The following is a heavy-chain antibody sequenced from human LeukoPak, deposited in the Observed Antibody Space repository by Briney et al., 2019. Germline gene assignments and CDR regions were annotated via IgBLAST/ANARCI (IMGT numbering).Heavy chain of an antibody. CDR2: IYTSGST. D-gene: IGHD3-16*01. V-gene: IGHV4-61*02. J-gene: IGHJ4*02. CDR1: GGSISSGSYY. Sequence: PSQTLSLTCTVSGGSISSGSYYWSWIRQPAGKGLEWIGRIYTSGSTNYNPSLKSRVTISVDTSKNQFSLKLSSVTAADTAMYYCAREGGRGTGVDYWGQGTLVTVSS. CDR3: AREGGRGTGVDY.